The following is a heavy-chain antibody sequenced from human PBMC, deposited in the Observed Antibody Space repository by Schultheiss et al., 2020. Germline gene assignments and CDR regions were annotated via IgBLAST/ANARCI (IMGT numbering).Heavy chain of an antibody. V-gene: IGHV3-48*01. D-gene: IGHD3-3*01. CDR3: AKSYDFWKGYFDY. CDR1: GFTLKDYH. J-gene: IGHJ4*02. CDR2: ISSDSTVI. Sequence: GGSLRLSCAASGFTLKDYHMNWVRQAPGKGLEWISYISSDSTVIYYADSVKGRFTLSRDNARSSLYLQMDSLRAEDTAVYYCAKSYDFWKGYFDYWGQGTLVTVSS.